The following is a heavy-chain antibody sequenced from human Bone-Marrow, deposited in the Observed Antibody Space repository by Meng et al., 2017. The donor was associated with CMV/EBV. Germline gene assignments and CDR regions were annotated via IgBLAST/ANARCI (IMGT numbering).Heavy chain of an antibody. Sequence: GESLKISCAASGFTFSSYGMHWVRQAPGKGLEWVAFIRYDGSNKYYADSVKGRFTISRDNSKNTLYVQMNSLRAEDTAVYYCAKRNMVRGDPYFDYWGQGTLVTVSS. D-gene: IGHD3-10*01. CDR1: GFTFSSYG. J-gene: IGHJ4*02. V-gene: IGHV3-30*02. CDR2: IRYDGSNK. CDR3: AKRNMVRGDPYFDY.